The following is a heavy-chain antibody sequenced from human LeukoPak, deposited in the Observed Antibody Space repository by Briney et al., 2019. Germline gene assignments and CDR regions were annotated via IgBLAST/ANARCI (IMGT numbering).Heavy chain of an antibody. CDR3: ARNAAHEFYFDY. Sequence: SETLSLTCAVSGGSISSSNWWSWVRQPPGKGLEWIGETYHRGSTNYNPSLKSRVTISVDKSKNQFSLKLSSVTAADTAVYYCARNAAHEFYFDYWGQGTLVTVSS. D-gene: IGHD2-15*01. CDR1: GGSISSSNW. V-gene: IGHV4-4*02. CDR2: TYHRGST. J-gene: IGHJ4*02.